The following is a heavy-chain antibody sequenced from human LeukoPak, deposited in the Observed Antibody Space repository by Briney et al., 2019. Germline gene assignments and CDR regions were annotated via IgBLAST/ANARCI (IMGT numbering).Heavy chain of an antibody. Sequence: ASVKVSCKASGFALSARYIHWVRQAPGQGLEWMAWINPNSGGTSYAQKFQGRVTVTMDTSITTAYLELTRLTSDDTAVYYCASLYCNCGSCYQTGYHYYALDVWGQGTTVTVS. CDR1: GFALSARY. V-gene: IGHV1-2*02. J-gene: IGHJ6*02. CDR2: INPNSGGT. D-gene: IGHD2-15*01. CDR3: ASLYCNCGSCYQTGYHYYALDV.